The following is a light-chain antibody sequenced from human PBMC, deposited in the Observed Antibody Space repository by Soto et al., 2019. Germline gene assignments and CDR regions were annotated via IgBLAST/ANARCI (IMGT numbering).Light chain of an antibody. Sequence: EIVLTQSPGTLSLSPGERATLSCRASQSVSSSYLAWYQQKPGQTPRLLFYGASSRATGIPDRFSGSGSGTDFTLTISRLEPEDFAVYYCQQYASSTFTFGPGTKVDIK. CDR2: GAS. J-gene: IGKJ3*01. CDR1: QSVSSSY. V-gene: IGKV3-20*01. CDR3: QQYASSTFT.